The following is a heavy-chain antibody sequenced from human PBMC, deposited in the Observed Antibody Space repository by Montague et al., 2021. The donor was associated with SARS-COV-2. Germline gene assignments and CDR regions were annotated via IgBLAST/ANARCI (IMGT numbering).Heavy chain of an antibody. CDR1: GGSISSYY. CDR2: VYYSGST. J-gene: IGHJ3*02. V-gene: IGHV4-59*01. Sequence: SETLSLTCTVSGGSISSYYWSWIRQPPGKGLEWIGYVYYSGSTNYNPSLKSRVTISVDTSKNQFSLKLSSMTAADTAVYYCAREGRGYCSSTSCQSAFDIWGQGTMVTVSS. D-gene: IGHD2-2*01. CDR3: AREGRGYCSSTSCQSAFDI.